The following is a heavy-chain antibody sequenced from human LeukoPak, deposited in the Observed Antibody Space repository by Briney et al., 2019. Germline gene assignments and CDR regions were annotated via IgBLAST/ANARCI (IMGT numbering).Heavy chain of an antibody. CDR1: GGSISSHY. CDR3: ARSEAFDY. Sequence: SETLSLTCTVSGGSISSHYWSWIRQPPGKGLEWIGYIYYSGSTNYNPSLKSRVTISVDTSKNRFSLKLSSVTAADTAVYYCARSEAFDYWGQGTLVTVSS. V-gene: IGHV4-59*11. CDR2: IYYSGST. J-gene: IGHJ4*02.